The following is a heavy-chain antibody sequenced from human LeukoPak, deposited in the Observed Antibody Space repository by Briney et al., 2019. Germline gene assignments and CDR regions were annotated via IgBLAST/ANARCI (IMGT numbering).Heavy chain of an antibody. V-gene: IGHV3-23*01. CDR3: AKRGVVIRVILVGFHKEAYYFDS. J-gene: IGHJ4*02. CDR2: ISDSGGSR. D-gene: IGHD3-22*01. Sequence: GGSLRLSCAVSGLTLSNYGMSWVRQAPGKGLEWVAGISDSGGSRNYADSVKGRFTISRDNPKNTLYLQMNGLRAEDTAVYFCAKRGVVIRVILVGFHKEAYYFDSWGQGALVTVSS. CDR1: GLTLSNYG.